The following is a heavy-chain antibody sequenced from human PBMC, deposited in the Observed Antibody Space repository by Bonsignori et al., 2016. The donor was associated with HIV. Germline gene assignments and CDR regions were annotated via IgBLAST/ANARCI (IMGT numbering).Heavy chain of an antibody. CDR2: INPNSGGT. D-gene: IGHD3-3*01. Sequence: WVRQAPGQGLEWMGWINPNSGGTNYAQKFQGRVTMTRDTSISTAYMELSRLRSDDTAVYYCARSPRGFWSGYSWGAPNWYFDLWGRGTLVTVSS. CDR3: ARSPRGFWSGYSWGAPNWYFDL. J-gene: IGHJ2*01. V-gene: IGHV1-2*02.